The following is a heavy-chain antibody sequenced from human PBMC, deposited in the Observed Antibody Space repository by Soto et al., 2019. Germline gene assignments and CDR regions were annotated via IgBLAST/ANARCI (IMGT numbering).Heavy chain of an antibody. V-gene: IGHV4-59*01. J-gene: IGHJ2*01. Sequence: QVQLQESGPGLVKPSETLSLTCTVSGGSISSYYWSWIRQPPGKGLEWIGYIYYSGSTNYNPSPKSRVTISVDTSKNQFSLKLSSVTAADTAVYYCARGGYGDSDYWYFDLWGRGTLVTVSS. CDR1: GGSISSYY. CDR2: IYYSGST. CDR3: ARGGYGDSDYWYFDL. D-gene: IGHD4-17*01.